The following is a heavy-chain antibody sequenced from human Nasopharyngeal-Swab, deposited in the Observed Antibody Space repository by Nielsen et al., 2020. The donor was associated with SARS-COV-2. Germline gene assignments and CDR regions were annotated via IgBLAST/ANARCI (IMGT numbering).Heavy chain of an antibody. CDR2: IIPIFGTA. CDR3: ARHSTSRYYYGSGDAFDI. V-gene: IGHV1-69*13. Sequence: SVKVSCKASGGTFSSYAISWVRQAPGQGLEWMGGIIPIFGTANYAQKFQGRVTITADESTSTAYMELSSLRSEDTAVYYCARHSTSRYYYGSGDAFDIWGQGTMVTVSS. D-gene: IGHD3-10*01. J-gene: IGHJ3*02. CDR1: GGTFSSYA.